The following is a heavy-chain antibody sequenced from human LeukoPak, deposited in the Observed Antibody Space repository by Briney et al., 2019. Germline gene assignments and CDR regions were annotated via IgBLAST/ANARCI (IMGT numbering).Heavy chain of an antibody. V-gene: IGHV1-2*02. J-gene: IGHJ4*02. CDR3: ARESFSSGWYYFDY. Sequence: ASVKVSCKASGYTFTGYYMHWVRQAPGQGLEWMGWINPNSGDTNYAQQFQGRVTMTRDTSISTAYMDLSSVRSDDTAVYYCARESFSSGWYYFDYWGQGTLVIVSS. CDR2: INPNSGDT. CDR1: GYTFTGYY. D-gene: IGHD6-19*01.